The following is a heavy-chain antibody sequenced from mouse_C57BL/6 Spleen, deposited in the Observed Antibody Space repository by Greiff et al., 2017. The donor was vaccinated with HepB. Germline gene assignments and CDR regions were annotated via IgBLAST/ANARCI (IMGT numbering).Heavy chain of an antibody. CDR1: GYTFTSYW. CDR2: IDPSDSYT. Sequence: VQLQQSGAELVKPGASVKLSCKASGYTFTSYWMQWVKQRPGQGLEWIGEIDPSDSYTNYNQKFKGKATLTVDTSSNTAYMQLSSLTSEDSAVYYCARSARQLRVDYWGQGTTLTVSS. V-gene: IGHV1-50*01. D-gene: IGHD3-2*02. CDR3: ARSARQLRVDY. J-gene: IGHJ2*01.